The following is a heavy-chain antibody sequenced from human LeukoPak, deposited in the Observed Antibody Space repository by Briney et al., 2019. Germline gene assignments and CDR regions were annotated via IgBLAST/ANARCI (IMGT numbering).Heavy chain of an antibody. CDR2: IYYSGST. CDR1: GGSISSSSYY. Sequence: SETLSLTCTVSGGSISSSSYYWGWIRQPPGKGLERIGSIYYSGSTYYNPSLKSRVTISVDTSKNQFSLKLSSVTAADTAVYYCARHLTGYYYADAFDIWGQGTMVTVSS. J-gene: IGHJ3*02. V-gene: IGHV4-39*01. D-gene: IGHD3-9*01. CDR3: ARHLTGYYYADAFDI.